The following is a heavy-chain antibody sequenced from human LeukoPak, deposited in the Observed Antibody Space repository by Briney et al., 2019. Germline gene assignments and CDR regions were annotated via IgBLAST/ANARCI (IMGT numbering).Heavy chain of an antibody. V-gene: IGHV1-18*01. CDR2: ISAYNGNT. CDR3: ARDSGGYCSGGSCYSGPLDY. CDR1: GYTFTSYG. Sequence: ASVKVSCKASGYTFTSYGISWVRQAPGQGLEWMGWISAYNGNTNYAQKLQGRVTMTTDTSTSTAYMELSSLRSEDTAVYYCARDSGGYCSGGSCYSGPLDYWGQGTLVTVSS. J-gene: IGHJ4*02. D-gene: IGHD2-15*01.